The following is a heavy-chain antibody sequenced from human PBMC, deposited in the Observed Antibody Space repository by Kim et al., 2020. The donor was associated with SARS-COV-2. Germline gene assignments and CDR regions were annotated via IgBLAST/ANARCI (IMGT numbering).Heavy chain of an antibody. V-gene: IGHV4-34*01. CDR3: ARTSFLKRPTTFINCSGGSCYPGDAFDI. CDR1: GGSFSGYY. CDR2: INHSGST. J-gene: IGHJ3*02. Sequence: SETLSLTCAVYGGSFSGYYWSWIRQPPGKGLEWIGEINHSGSTNYNPSLKSRVTISVDTSKNQFSLKLSSVTAADTAVYYCARTSFLKRPTTFINCSGGSCYPGDAFDIWGQGTMVTVSS. D-gene: IGHD2-15*01.